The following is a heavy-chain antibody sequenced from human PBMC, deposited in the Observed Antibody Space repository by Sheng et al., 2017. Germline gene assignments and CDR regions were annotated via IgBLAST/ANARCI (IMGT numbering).Heavy chain of an antibody. J-gene: IGHJ4*02. CDR3: ARYGSGSYYNGGYDY. CDR1: GYSISSGYY. Sequence: QVQLQESGPGLVKPSETLSLTCAVSGYSISSGYYWGWIRQPPGNGLEWIGSIYHSGSTYYNPSLKSRVTISVDTSKNQFSLKLSSVTAADTAVYYCARYGSGSYYNGGYDYWGQGTLVTVSS. D-gene: IGHD3-10*01. V-gene: IGHV4-38-2*01. CDR2: IYHSGST.